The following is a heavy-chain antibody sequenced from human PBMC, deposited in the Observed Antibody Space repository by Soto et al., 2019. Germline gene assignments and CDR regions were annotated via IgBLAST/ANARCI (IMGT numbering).Heavy chain of an antibody. CDR2: ISGSGGST. D-gene: IGHD2-15*01. Sequence: GGSLRLSCAASGFTFSSSAMSWVRQAPGKGLEWVSTISGSGGSTYYAESVKGRFTISRDNSKNTLYLQMNSLRAEDTAVFYFARDGYCSGGSCYSVPVFDYWGQGTLVTVSS. CDR3: ARDGYCSGGSCYSVPVFDY. J-gene: IGHJ4*02. CDR1: GFTFSSSA. V-gene: IGHV3-23*01.